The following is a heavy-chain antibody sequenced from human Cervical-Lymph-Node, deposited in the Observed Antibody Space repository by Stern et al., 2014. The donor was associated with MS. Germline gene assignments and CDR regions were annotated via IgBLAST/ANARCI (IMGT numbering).Heavy chain of an antibody. V-gene: IGHV1-3*01. CDR1: GYSFSSHA. CDR2: SNGGQGDT. J-gene: IGHJ4*02. D-gene: IGHD6-13*01. Sequence: VQLVESGAEVRKPGASVKVSCSASGYSFSSHAVHWVRQAPGQRLEWLGWSNGGQGDTKYSHKFRGRVTITRETSASTAYLELSSLTSEDTAVYSCARGSSTTFPFFDYWGQGSLVTVSS. CDR3: ARGSSTTFPFFDY.